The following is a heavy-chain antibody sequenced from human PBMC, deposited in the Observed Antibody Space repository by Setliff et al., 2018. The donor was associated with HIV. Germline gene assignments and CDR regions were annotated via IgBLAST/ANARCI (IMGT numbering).Heavy chain of an antibody. Sequence: GGSLSLSCAASGFTFSNYAMHWVRQAPGKGLEWVAVISYDGSNKYSADSVMGRFTISRDNSKNTLYLQMNSLRAEDTAVYYCARDQDTAMVHDAFDIWGQGTMVTVSS. D-gene: IGHD5-18*01. CDR3: ARDQDTAMVHDAFDI. CDR1: GFTFSNYA. CDR2: ISYDGSNK. V-gene: IGHV3-30*04. J-gene: IGHJ3*02.